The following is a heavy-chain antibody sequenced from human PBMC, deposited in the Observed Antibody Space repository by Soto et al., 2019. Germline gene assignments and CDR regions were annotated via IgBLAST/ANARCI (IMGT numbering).Heavy chain of an antibody. V-gene: IGHV4-59*08. D-gene: IGHD5-12*01. Sequence: PSETLSLTCTVSGGSISSYYWSWIRQPPGKGLEWIGYIYYSGSTNYNPSLKSRVTISVDTSKNQFSLKLSSVIAADTAVYYCARHGPMATTPFDYWGQGTLVTVSS. CDR3: ARHGPMATTPFDY. CDR1: GGSISSYY. CDR2: IYYSGST. J-gene: IGHJ4*02.